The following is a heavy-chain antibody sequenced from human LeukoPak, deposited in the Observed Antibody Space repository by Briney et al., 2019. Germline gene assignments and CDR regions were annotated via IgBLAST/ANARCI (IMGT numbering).Heavy chain of an antibody. CDR2: ISGSGGST. D-gene: IGHD6-13*01. V-gene: IGHV3-23*01. J-gene: IGHJ6*02. CDR1: GFTFSSYA. Sequence: PGGSLRLSCAASGFTFSSYAMSWDRQAPGKGLEWVSAISGSGGSTYYADSVKGRFTISRDISKNTLYLQMNSLRAEDTAVYYCAKAPPSSYYYYYGMDVWGQGTTVTVSS. CDR3: AKAPPSSYYYYYGMDV.